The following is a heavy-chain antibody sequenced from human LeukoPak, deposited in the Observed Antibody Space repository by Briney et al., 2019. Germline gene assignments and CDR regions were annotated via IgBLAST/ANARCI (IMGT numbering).Heavy chain of an antibody. CDR1: GYTFTSYY. CDR3: AREYSGYDRQGYGMDV. D-gene: IGHD5-12*01. J-gene: IGHJ6*02. CDR2: INPSGGST. Sequence: GASVKVSCKASGYTFTSYYMHWVRQAPGQGLERMGTINPSGGSTSYAQKFQGRVTMTRDTSTSTVYMELSSLRSEDTAVYYCAREYSGYDRQGYGMDVWGQGTTVTVSS. V-gene: IGHV1-46*01.